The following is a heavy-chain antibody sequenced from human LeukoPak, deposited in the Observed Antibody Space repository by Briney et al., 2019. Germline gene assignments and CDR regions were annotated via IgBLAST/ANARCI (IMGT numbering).Heavy chain of an antibody. D-gene: IGHD1-26*01. J-gene: IGHJ4*02. CDR1: GRSISSYY. CDR3: ARKGERGSAGFCDY. Sequence: PSETLSLSCTVSGRSISSYYWSWIRQSPGKGLEWIGHIYHSGSTNYNPSLKSRVTMSVDRSKNQFSLKLSSVTAADTALYYCARKGERGSAGFCDYWGQSSLVTVSS. V-gene: IGHV4-59*01. CDR2: IYHSGST.